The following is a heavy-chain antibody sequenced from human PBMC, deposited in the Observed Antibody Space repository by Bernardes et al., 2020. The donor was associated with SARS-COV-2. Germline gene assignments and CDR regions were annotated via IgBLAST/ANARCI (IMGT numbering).Heavy chain of an antibody. J-gene: IGHJ4*02. CDR1: GFTFSSYS. CDR3: ARGVRYGSGSSYYFDY. V-gene: IGHV3-21*01. D-gene: IGHD3-10*01. CDR2: ISSSSSYI. Sequence: GWSLRLSCAASGFTFSSYSMNWVRQAPGKGLEWVSSISSSSSYIYYADSVKGRFTISRDNAKNSLYLQMNSLRAEDTAVYYCARGVRYGSGSSYYFDYWGQGTLVTVSS.